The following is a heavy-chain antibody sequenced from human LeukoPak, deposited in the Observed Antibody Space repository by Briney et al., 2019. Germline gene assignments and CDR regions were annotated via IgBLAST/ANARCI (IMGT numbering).Heavy chain of an antibody. CDR2: IYSGGST. D-gene: IGHD6-13*01. Sequence: GGSLKLSCAASGIIVSNNYMSWVRQAPGRGLEWVSVIYSGGSTYYADSVKGRFTISRDNSKNTLHLQMNTLRAEDTAVYYCASRIATAGSVDYWGQGTLVTVSS. J-gene: IGHJ4*02. V-gene: IGHV3-66*01. CDR3: ASRIATAGSVDY. CDR1: GIIVSNNY.